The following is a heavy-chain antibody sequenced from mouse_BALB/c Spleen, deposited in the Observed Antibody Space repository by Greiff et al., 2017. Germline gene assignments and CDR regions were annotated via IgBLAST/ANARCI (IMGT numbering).Heavy chain of an antibody. CDR2: ISSGGGKT. CDR1: GFTFSSYT. V-gene: IGHV5-9*03. CDR3: ARYDDYDGDAMDY. D-gene: IGHD2-4*01. J-gene: IGHJ4*01. Sequence: DVMLVESGGGLVKPGGSLKLSCAASGFTFSSYTMSWVRQTPEKRLEWVATISSGGGKTYYPDSVKGRFTISRDNAKNNLYLQMSSLRSEDTALYYCARYDDYDGDAMDYWGQGTSVTVSS.